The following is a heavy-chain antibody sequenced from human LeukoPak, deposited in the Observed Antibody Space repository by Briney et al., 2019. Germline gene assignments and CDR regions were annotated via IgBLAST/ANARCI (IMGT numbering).Heavy chain of an antibody. CDR1: GFTFSRYS. Sequence: GGSLRLSCAASGFTFSRYSMNWVRQAPGKGLEWVSSISSSSTYIYYADSMKGRFTISRDNAKNSLYLQMNSLRAEDTAVYYCAKEPPPRRIYLHPISDDYWGQGTLVTVSS. CDR3: AKEPPPRRIYLHPISDDY. D-gene: IGHD5/OR15-5a*01. V-gene: IGHV3-21*04. CDR2: ISSSSTYI. J-gene: IGHJ4*02.